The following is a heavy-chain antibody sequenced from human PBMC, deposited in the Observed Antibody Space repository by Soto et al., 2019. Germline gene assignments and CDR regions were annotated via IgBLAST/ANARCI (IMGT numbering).Heavy chain of an antibody. Sequence: QVQLQESGPGLVKPLETLSLTCTVSGGSIRSYYWSWIRQPPGKGLEWIAYIYYSGSTNYNPSLKSRVTRSVDTSKNQLSLKLTSVTAADTAVYYCARQIRGKSYYYYGMDVWGQGTTVTVSS. CDR1: GGSIRSYY. CDR2: IYYSGST. J-gene: IGHJ6*02. CDR3: ARQIRGKSYYYYGMDV. D-gene: IGHD3-16*01. V-gene: IGHV4-59*01.